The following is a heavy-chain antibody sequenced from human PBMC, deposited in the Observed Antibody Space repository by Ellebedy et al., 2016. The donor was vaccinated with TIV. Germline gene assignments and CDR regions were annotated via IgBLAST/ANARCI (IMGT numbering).Heavy chain of an antibody. CDR2: ISGSGGST. D-gene: IGHD5-24*01. J-gene: IGHJ4*02. CDR3: AKAGGWLQTLEAFDY. V-gene: IGHV3-23*01. Sequence: GGSLRLXXAASGFTFSSYAMSWVRQAPGKGLEWVSAISGSGGSTYYADSVKGRFTISRDNSKNTLYLQMNSLRAEDTAVYYCAKAGGWLQTLEAFDYWGQGTLVTVSS. CDR1: GFTFSSYA.